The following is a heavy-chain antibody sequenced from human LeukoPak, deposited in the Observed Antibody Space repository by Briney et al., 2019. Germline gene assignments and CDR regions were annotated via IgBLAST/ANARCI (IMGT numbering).Heavy chain of an antibody. Sequence: GGSLRLSCAASGFTFSSYNMNWVRQAPGKGLEWVSYISGNTGTMYYADSVKGRFTISRDNSKNTLYLQMNSLRAEDTAVYYCARDREYGSSWYPYYYYYYYMDVWGKGTTVTVSS. D-gene: IGHD6-13*01. CDR2: ISGNTGTM. V-gene: IGHV3-48*01. CDR1: GFTFSSYN. CDR3: ARDREYGSSWYPYYYYYYYMDV. J-gene: IGHJ6*03.